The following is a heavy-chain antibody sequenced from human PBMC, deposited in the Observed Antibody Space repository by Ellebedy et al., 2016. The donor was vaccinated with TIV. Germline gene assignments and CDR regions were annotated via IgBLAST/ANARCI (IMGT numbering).Heavy chain of an antibody. D-gene: IGHD4-17*01. CDR3: AKEDYAKGKRRIFDY. Sequence: GESLKISCAASGFTFSSYGMHWVRQAPGKGLEWVAFIRYDGSNKYYADSVKGRLTISRDNSKNTLYLQMNSLRAEDTAVYYCAKEDYAKGKRRIFDYWGQGTLVTVSS. V-gene: IGHV3-30*02. CDR1: GFTFSSYG. J-gene: IGHJ4*02. CDR2: IRYDGSNK.